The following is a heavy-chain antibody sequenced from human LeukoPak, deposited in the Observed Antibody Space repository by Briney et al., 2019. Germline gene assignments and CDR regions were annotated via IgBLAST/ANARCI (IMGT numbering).Heavy chain of an antibody. J-gene: IGHJ4*02. CDR2: ISAYNGNT. D-gene: IGHD1-7*01. Sequence: ASVKVSCKASGYIFTSYNINWVRQAPGQGLEWMGWISAYNGNTNYAQRLQGRVTMTTDTSTSTAYMDLRSLRSDDTAVYYCARKGGGITPLFDYWGQGTLVTVSS. CDR1: GYIFTSYN. CDR3: ARKGGGITPLFDY. V-gene: IGHV1-18*04.